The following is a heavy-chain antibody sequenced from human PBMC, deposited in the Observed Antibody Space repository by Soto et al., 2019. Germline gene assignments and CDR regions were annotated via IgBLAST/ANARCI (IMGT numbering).Heavy chain of an antibody. J-gene: IGHJ4*02. Sequence: QVQLVESGGGVVQPGRSLRLSCAASGFTFSSYGMHWVRQAPGKGLEWVAVISYDGSNKYYADSVKGRFTISRGNSKNTLYLQMNSLRAEDTAVYYCAKDRESYVHYWGQGTLVTVSS. D-gene: IGHD1-26*01. V-gene: IGHV3-30*18. CDR2: ISYDGSNK. CDR1: GFTFSSYG. CDR3: AKDRESYVHY.